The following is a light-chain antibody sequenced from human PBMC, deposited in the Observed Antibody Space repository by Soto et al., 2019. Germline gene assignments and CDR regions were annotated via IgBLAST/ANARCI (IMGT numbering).Light chain of an antibody. J-gene: IGKJ1*01. Sequence: EIVMTQSPATLSVSLGERATLSCRASQSVSSNLAWYQQKPGQAPRLFIYGASTRATGIPARFSGSGSGTEFTLTISSLQSEDFAVYYCQQYNNWPRTFGQGTKVEIK. CDR3: QQYNNWPRT. CDR1: QSVSSN. CDR2: GAS. V-gene: IGKV3-15*01.